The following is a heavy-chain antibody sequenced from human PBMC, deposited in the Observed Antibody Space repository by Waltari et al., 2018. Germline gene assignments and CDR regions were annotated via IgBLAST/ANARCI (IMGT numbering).Heavy chain of an antibody. Sequence: QMQLVQSGAEVKKPGASVKVSRKASGYTFNDYYMHWVRQAPGQGLEWMGWINPNSGVTRYAQNFQGRVTMTRDTSVSTAYMELNRLTSDDTAVYYCARGYGSSNWYFDLWGRGTLVTVSS. V-gene: IGHV1-2*02. CDR3: ARGYGSSNWYFDL. CDR2: INPNSGVT. D-gene: IGHD6-19*01. J-gene: IGHJ2*01. CDR1: GYTFNDYY.